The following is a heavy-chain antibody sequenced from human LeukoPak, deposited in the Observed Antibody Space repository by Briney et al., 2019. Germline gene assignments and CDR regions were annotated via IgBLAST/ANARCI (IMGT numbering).Heavy chain of an antibody. CDR1: GFTFSSYS. Sequence: PGGSLRLSCAASGFTFSSYSMNWVRQAPGKGLEWASSISSSSSYIYYADSVKGRFTISRDNAKNTLYLQMNSLRAEDTAVYYCARGGPNWNRDFDYWGQGTLVTVSS. V-gene: IGHV3-21*01. CDR3: ARGGPNWNRDFDY. CDR2: ISSSSSYI. D-gene: IGHD1-20*01. J-gene: IGHJ4*02.